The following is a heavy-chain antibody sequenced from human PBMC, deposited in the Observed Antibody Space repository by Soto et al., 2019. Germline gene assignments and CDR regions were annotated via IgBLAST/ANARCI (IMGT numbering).Heavy chain of an antibody. V-gene: IGHV3-64*01. D-gene: IGHD6-19*01. Sequence: ESGGGLVQPGGSLRLSCAASGFTFSGYSMFWVRQAPGKGLEYASAINTNGVNTFYAKSVKGRFTISRDNSKNTMYLQMGSLRAEDMAVYYCARGRVEDSSGWATYFDYWGQGTLVTVSS. J-gene: IGHJ4*02. CDR2: INTNGVNT. CDR3: ARGRVEDSSGWATYFDY. CDR1: GFTFSGYS.